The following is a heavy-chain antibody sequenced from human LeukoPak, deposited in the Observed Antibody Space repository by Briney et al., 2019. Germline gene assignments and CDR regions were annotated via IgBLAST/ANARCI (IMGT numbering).Heavy chain of an antibody. J-gene: IGHJ6*03. V-gene: IGHV4-30-4*08. Sequence: PSQTLSLTCTVSGGSISSGDYYWSWIRQPPGKGLEWIGYIYYSGSTYYNPSLKSRVTISVDTSKNQFSLKLSSVTAADTAVYYCARRTRYYYYMDVWGKGTTVTVSS. CDR1: GGSISSGDYY. CDR2: IYYSGST. CDR3: ARRTRYYYYMDV.